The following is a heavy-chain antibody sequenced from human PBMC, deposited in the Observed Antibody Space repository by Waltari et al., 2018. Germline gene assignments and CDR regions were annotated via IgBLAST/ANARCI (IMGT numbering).Heavy chain of an antibody. V-gene: IGHV4-34*01. CDR2: IKHSGSN. D-gene: IGHD2-15*01. Sequence: QVQLQQWGAGLLKPSETLSLTCAVYGGSFSGYYWRWIRPPPGTGLEWLGEIKHSGSNNYNPSLKSRVTISVDTSKNQSALKLSSVTAADTAVYYCARLGYWSGGSGRGDYYYYYMDVWGKGTTVTVSS. CDR1: GGSFSGYY. J-gene: IGHJ6*03. CDR3: ARLGYWSGGSGRGDYYYYYMDV.